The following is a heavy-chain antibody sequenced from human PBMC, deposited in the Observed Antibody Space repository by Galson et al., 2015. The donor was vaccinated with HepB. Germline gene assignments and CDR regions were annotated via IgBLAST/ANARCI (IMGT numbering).Heavy chain of an antibody. V-gene: IGHV3-33*01. D-gene: IGHD3-22*01. CDR3: ARGLVSSGYYGDY. CDR1: GFSFNIYG. J-gene: IGHJ4*02. Sequence: SLRLSCAASGFSFNIYGMHWLRQAPGKGLEWVAVIGHDGSYQNYADSVKGRFTVSRDNSKNTLYLQMNSLRAEDAAVYYCARGLVSSGYYGDYWGQGTLVTVSS. CDR2: IGHDGSYQ.